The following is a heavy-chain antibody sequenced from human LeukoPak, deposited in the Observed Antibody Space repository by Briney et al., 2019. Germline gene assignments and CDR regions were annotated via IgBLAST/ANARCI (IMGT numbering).Heavy chain of an antibody. J-gene: IGHJ4*02. CDR3: ARRGYSGYDSFDY. V-gene: IGHV1-18*01. CDR2: LSAYNGNT. Sequence: GASVKVSCKTSGYTFISYGISWVRQAPGQGLEWMGWLSAYNGNTYYAQKFHGRVTMKKDTFTTTAYMELRSLRSDDTAVYYCARRGYSGYDSFDYWGQGTLVTVSS. CDR1: GYTFISYG. D-gene: IGHD5-12*01.